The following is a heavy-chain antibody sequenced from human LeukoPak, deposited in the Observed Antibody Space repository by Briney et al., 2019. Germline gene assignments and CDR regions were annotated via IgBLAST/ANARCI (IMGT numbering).Heavy chain of an antibody. CDR2: INSHGDNT. Sequence: PGGSLRLSRSASGFIFSSYALHWVRQAPGKGLQYVSGINSHGDNTYYGDSVRGRFTISRDNSKNTVFLQMSSLRAEDTALYYCVKTMIPFGGLIRTDAFDIWGPGTTVTVSS. CDR3: VKTMIPFGGLIRTDAFDI. V-gene: IGHV3-64D*06. D-gene: IGHD3-16*01. J-gene: IGHJ3*02. CDR1: GFIFSSYA.